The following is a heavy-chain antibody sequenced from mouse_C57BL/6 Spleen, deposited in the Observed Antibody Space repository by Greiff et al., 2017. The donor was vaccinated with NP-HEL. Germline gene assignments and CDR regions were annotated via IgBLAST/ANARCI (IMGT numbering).Heavy chain of an antibody. J-gene: IGHJ3*01. CDR2: ISYDGSN. V-gene: IGHV3-6*01. Sequence: EVQLQQSGPGLVKPSQSLSLTCSVTGYSITSGYYWNWIRQFPGNKLEWMGYISYDGSNNYNPSLKNRISITRDTSKNQFFLKLNSVTTEDTATYYCARDRVSGYYPFAYWGQGTLVTVSA. D-gene: IGHD2-3*01. CDR1: GYSITSGYY. CDR3: ARDRVSGYYPFAY.